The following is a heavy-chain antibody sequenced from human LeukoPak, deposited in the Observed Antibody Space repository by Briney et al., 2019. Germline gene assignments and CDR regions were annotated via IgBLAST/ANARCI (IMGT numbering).Heavy chain of an antibody. CDR3: ARGNLYIVATIEDY. D-gene: IGHD5-12*01. Sequence: GGSLRLSCAASGFTFSRYGMYWVRQAPGKGREGVAVISSDGTNKYYADSVKGRFTISRDNSKNTLYLQMSSLRDEDTSLYYCARGNLYIVATIEDYWGQGTLVTVSS. CDR2: ISSDGTNK. CDR1: GFTFSRYG. V-gene: IGHV3-30*03. J-gene: IGHJ4*02.